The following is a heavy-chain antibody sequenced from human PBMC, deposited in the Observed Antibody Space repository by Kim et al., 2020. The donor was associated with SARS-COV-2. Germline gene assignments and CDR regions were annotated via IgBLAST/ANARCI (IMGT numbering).Heavy chain of an antibody. CDR3: ARRGFFWSGYPFDT. D-gene: IGHD3-3*01. CDR2: ISTIGSTI. Sequence: GGSLRLSCAASGFTFSSYEMNWVRQAPGKGLEWISYISTIGSTIDYADSVKGRFTISRDNAKNSLYLQMNSLRAADTAVYYCARRGFFWSGYPFDTWGQGTLVTVSS. CDR1: GFTFSSYE. J-gene: IGHJ5*02. V-gene: IGHV3-48*03.